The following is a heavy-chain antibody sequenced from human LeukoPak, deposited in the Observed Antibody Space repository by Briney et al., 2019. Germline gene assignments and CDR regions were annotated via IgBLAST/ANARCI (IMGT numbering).Heavy chain of an antibody. CDR2: IYPGDSDT. CDR3: ARRPSSWDNWFDP. CDR1: GYTLTSYW. D-gene: IGHD6-13*01. Sequence: RESLKVSCKGSGYTLTSYWIGWVRQMPGKGLEWMGIIYPGDSDTRYSPSFQGQVTISADKSISTAYLQWSSLKASDTAIYYCARRPSSWDNWFDPWGQGTLVTVSS. V-gene: IGHV5-51*01. J-gene: IGHJ5*02.